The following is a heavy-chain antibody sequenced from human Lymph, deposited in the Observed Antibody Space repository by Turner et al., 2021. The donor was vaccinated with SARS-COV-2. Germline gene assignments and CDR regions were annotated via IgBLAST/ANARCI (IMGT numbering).Heavy chain of an antibody. CDR3: GVGPTRWYFQH. CDR2: FVYSGST. CDR1: GGSISSRSYY. Sequence: QLQLQESGPGLVKPSETLSLTCTVSGGSISSRSYYWGWIRQPPGRGLEWIGNFVYSGSTYYNPSLKSRVTISEDTSKNQFSLKLTSVTAADAAVYYCGVGPTRWYFQHWGQGTLVTVSS. V-gene: IGHV4-39*01. J-gene: IGHJ1*01. D-gene: IGHD1-26*01.